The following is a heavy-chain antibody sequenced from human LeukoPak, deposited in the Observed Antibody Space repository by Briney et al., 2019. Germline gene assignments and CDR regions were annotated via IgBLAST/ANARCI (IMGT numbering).Heavy chain of an antibody. Sequence: GGSLRLSCVASGFTFSTYSMNWVRQAPGKGLEWVSYIDGSSSTIYYADSVKGRFTISRDNAKNSLYLQMDSLRAGDTAVYYCATPFDYWGQGSLVTVSS. CDR3: ATPFDY. CDR1: GFTFSTYS. J-gene: IGHJ4*02. V-gene: IGHV3-48*01. CDR2: IDGSSSTI.